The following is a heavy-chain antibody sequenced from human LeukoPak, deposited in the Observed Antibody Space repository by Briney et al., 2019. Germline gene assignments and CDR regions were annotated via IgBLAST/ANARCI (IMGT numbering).Heavy chain of an antibody. CDR3: ARDPRITMVRGVITPPDY. J-gene: IGHJ4*02. D-gene: IGHD3-10*01. Sequence: ASVKVSCKASGGTFSSYAISWVRQAPGQGLEWMGRIIPILGIANYAQKFQGRVTITADNSTSTAYMELSSLRSEDTAVYYCARDPRITMVRGVITPPDYWGQGTLVTVSS. CDR2: IIPILGIA. CDR1: GGTFSSYA. V-gene: IGHV1-69*04.